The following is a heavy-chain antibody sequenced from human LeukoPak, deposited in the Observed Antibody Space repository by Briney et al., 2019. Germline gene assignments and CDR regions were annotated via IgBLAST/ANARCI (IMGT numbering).Heavy chain of an antibody. J-gene: IGHJ4*02. V-gene: IGHV3-23*01. Sequence: GGSLRVSCAASGFTFSSYAMSWVRQAPGKGLEWVSAIIGDGRSTYYADSVKGRFTISRDNSKNTFYLQMNSLRAEDTAVYYCAKGPLFWSGYHYFDYWGQGTLVTVSS. D-gene: IGHD3-3*01. CDR3: AKGPLFWSGYHYFDY. CDR1: GFTFSSYA. CDR2: IIGDGRST.